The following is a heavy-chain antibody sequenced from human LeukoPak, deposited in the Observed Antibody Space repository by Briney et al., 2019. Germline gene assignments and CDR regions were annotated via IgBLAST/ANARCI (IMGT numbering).Heavy chain of an antibody. CDR1: GGSLSGYS. Sequence: SETLSLTCAVYGGSLSGYSWSWIRQPPGEGLQWIGEIDESGSINYNPSLKSRVTISVVATKNQFSLQLSSLTAADTAVYYCARGHGGLGGMDVWGLGTTVIVS. J-gene: IGHJ6*02. D-gene: IGHD2-15*01. CDR2: IDESGSI. CDR3: ARGHGGLGGMDV. V-gene: IGHV4-34*01.